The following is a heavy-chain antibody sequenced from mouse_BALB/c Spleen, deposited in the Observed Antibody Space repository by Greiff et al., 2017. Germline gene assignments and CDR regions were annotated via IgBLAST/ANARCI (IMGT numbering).Heavy chain of an antibody. V-gene: IGHV5-9-3*01. D-gene: IGHD2-3*01. CDR3: ARQPDGYLSAMDY. J-gene: IGHJ4*01. CDR2: ISSGGSYT. Sequence: EVKLMESGGGLVKPGGSLKLSCAASGFTFSSYAMSWVRQTPEKRLEWVATISSGGSYTYYPDSVKGRFTISRDNAKNTLYLQMSSLRSEDTAMYYCARQPDGYLSAMDYWGQGTSVTVSS. CDR1: GFTFSSYA.